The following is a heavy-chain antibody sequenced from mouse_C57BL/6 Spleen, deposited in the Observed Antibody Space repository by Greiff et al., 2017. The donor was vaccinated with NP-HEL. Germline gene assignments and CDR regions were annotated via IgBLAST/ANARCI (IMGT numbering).Heavy chain of an antibody. Sequence: QVQLKQSGAELVMPGASVKLSCKASGYTFTSYWMHWVKQRPGQGLEWIGEIDPSDSYTNYNQKFKGKSTLTVDKSSSTAYMQLSSLTSEDSAVYYCARRDGYTWYFDVWGTGTTVTVSS. V-gene: IGHV1-69*01. CDR2: IDPSDSYT. CDR3: ARRDGYTWYFDV. CDR1: GYTFTSYW. J-gene: IGHJ1*03. D-gene: IGHD2-3*01.